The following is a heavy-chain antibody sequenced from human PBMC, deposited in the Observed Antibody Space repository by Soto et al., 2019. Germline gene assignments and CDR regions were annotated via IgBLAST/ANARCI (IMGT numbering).Heavy chain of an antibody. J-gene: IGHJ4*02. Sequence: ASVKVSCKASGFTFSRYYMHWVRQAPGQGLEWMGLINPSGVSTNYAQKFQGRVTLTRDTSTSTVSMELSSLRSEDTAVYYCATPGYYDFWSGFQPPYYFDYWGQGTLVTVSS. CDR1: GFTFSRYY. CDR3: ATPGYYDFWSGFQPPYYFDY. D-gene: IGHD3-3*01. V-gene: IGHV1-46*01. CDR2: INPSGVST.